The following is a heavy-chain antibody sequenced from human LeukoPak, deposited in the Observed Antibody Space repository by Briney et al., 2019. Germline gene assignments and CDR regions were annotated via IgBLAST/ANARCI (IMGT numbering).Heavy chain of an antibody. D-gene: IGHD5-12*01. Sequence: GASVKVSCKASGYTFTSYGISWVRQAPGQGLEWMGWISAYNGNTNYAQKLQGRVTMTTDTSTSTAYMELRSLRSDDTAVYYCARVYIEADYYYYGMDVWGQGTTVTVSS. CDR2: ISAYNGNT. CDR1: GYTFTSYG. V-gene: IGHV1-18*01. CDR3: ARVYIEADYYYYGMDV. J-gene: IGHJ6*02.